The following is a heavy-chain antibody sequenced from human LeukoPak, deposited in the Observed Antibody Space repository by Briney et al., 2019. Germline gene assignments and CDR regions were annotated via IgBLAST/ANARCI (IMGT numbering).Heavy chain of an antibody. CDR2: ISASGGDT. CDR3: AKDVRRCNGGCT. V-gene: IGHV3-23*01. CDR1: GFIFSTYF. J-gene: IGHJ5*02. Sequence: GSLRLSCAASGFIFSTYFFSWVRQAPGKGLEWVSGISASGGDTYYADSVKGRFTISRDNSKNTLSLQMNSLRVEDTAIYYCAKDVRRCNGGCTWGQGTLVTVSS. D-gene: IGHD2-8*01.